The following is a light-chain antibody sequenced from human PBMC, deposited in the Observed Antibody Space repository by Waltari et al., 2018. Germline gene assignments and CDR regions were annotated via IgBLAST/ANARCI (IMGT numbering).Light chain of an antibody. CDR3: NSYTGSSSWV. J-gene: IGLJ3*02. CDR2: DVS. CDR1: ASDVAFYNS. Sequence: QSALTQPASVSGSPGQSITTSCTGTASDVAFYNSFPWYQQHPGKAPKVIIYDVSERPSGVPNRFSGSKAGNTAYLTISGLQAEDEADYYCNSYTGSSSWVFGGGTKLTV. V-gene: IGLV2-14*03.